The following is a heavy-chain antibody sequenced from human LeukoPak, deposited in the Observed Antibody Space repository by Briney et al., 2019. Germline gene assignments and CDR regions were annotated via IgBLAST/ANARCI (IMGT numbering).Heavy chain of an antibody. CDR3: ARENFMATSGTTFDI. V-gene: IGHV3-30-3*01. CDR1: GFTFSSYA. J-gene: IGHJ3*02. Sequence: GGSLRLSCAASGFTFSSYAMHWVRQAPGKGLEWVAVISYDGSNKFYADSVKGRFTISRDDAKNSLYLQMNSLRVEDTAVYYCARENFMATSGTTFDIWGQGTMVSVSS. D-gene: IGHD1-1*01. CDR2: ISYDGSNK.